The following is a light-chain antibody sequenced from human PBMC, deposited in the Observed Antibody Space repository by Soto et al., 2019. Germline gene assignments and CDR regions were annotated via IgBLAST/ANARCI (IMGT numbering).Light chain of an antibody. CDR2: EVT. Sequence: QSALTQPPSASGSPGHSVTISCTGTSNDIGGYNYVSWYQQHPGKAPKLMIYEVTKRPSGVPDRFSGSKSGNTASLTVSGLQAEDESDYYCSSYAGSNSFVVFGGGTKLTVL. J-gene: IGLJ2*01. CDR3: SSYAGSNSFVV. V-gene: IGLV2-8*01. CDR1: SNDIGGYNY.